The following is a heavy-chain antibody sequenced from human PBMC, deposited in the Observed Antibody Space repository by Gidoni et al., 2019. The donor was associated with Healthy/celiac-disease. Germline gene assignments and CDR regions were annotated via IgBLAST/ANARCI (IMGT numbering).Heavy chain of an antibody. CDR2: GTT. Sequence: GTTEYAASVKGRFTISRDDSKSIAYLQMNSLKTEDTAVYYCTRGGNRLHGDLDYWGQGTLVTVSS. V-gene: IGHV3-49*02. D-gene: IGHD4-4*01. J-gene: IGHJ4*02. CDR3: TRGGNRLHGDLDY.